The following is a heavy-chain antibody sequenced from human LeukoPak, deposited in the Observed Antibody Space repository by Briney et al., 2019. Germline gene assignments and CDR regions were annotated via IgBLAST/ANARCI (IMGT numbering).Heavy chain of an antibody. CDR1: GFTFSSYS. J-gene: IGHJ5*02. V-gene: IGHV3-21*01. CDR2: ISSSSSYI. D-gene: IGHD5-24*01. Sequence: KSGGSLRLSCAASGFTFSSYSMNWVRQAPGKGLEWVSSISSSSSYIYYADSVKGRFTISRDNAKNSLYLQMNSLRAEDTAVYYCARARDGYNLKPFDPWGQGTLVTVSS. CDR3: ARARDGYNLKPFDP.